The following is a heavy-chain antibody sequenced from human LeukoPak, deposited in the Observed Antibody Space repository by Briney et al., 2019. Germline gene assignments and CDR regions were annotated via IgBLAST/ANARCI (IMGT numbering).Heavy chain of an antibody. Sequence: PGGSLRLSCAASGFTFSSYWMNWVRQAPGKGLVWVSRIASDGSSTTYAHSVKGRFSISRDNAKNTLYLQMNSLRVEDTAVYYCARGRPHGNDYWGQGTLVTVSS. CDR1: GFTFSSYW. CDR2: IASDGSST. D-gene: IGHD4-23*01. J-gene: IGHJ4*02. V-gene: IGHV3-74*01. CDR3: ARGRPHGNDY.